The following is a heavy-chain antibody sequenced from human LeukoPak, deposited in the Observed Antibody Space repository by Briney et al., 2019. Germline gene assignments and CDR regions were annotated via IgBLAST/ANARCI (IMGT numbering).Heavy chain of an antibody. CDR3: ARAGDYGDYHYYYGMDV. D-gene: IGHD4-17*01. Sequence: SETLSLTCTVSGGSISSYYWSWIRQPAGKGLEWIGRIYTSGSTNYNPSLKSRVTMSVDTSKNQFSLKLSSVTAADTAVYYCARAGDYGDYHYYYGMDVWGQGTTVTVSS. J-gene: IGHJ6*02. V-gene: IGHV4-4*07. CDR1: GGSISSYY. CDR2: IYTSGST.